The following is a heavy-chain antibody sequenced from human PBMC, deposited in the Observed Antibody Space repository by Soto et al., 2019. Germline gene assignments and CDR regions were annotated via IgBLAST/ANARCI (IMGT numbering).Heavy chain of an antibody. CDR2: ISGSGGTT. Sequence: GGSLRLSCAASGFTFTSYAMSWVRQAPGRGLEWVSAISGSGGTTFYAASVRGRFTISRDNSKNTLYLQMNSLRDEDTAVYYCARGGAATGYSFDYWGHGTLVTVSS. D-gene: IGHD6-13*01. CDR3: ARGGAATGYSFDY. V-gene: IGHV3-23*01. J-gene: IGHJ4*01. CDR1: GFTFTSYA.